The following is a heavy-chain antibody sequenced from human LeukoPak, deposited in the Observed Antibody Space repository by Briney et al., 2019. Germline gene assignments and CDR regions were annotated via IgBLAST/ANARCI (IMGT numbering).Heavy chain of an antibody. V-gene: IGHV3-7*01. CDR1: GFTFSSYW. CDR2: IKQDGSEK. D-gene: IGHD6-13*01. J-gene: IGHJ6*03. Sequence: GGSLRLSCAASGFTFSSYWMSWVRQAPGKGLEWVASIKQDGSEKYYVDSVKGRFTISRDNAKNSLYLQMNGLRAEDTAVYYCARRNSAAAGTRSAYYYYYMDVWGKGTTVAVSS. CDR3: ARRNSAAAGTRSAYYYYYMDV.